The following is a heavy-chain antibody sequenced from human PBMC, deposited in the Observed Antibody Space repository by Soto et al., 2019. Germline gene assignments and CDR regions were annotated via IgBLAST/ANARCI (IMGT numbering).Heavy chain of an antibody. CDR2: IHSSGST. J-gene: IGHJ5*02. CDR3: ARDQGVAAAGITWFDP. D-gene: IGHD6-13*01. Sequence: SDTLSLTCTVSGASMNSYHWSWIRQPAGKGLEWIGHIHSSGSTNYNPSLKSRVTMSVDTSKNQFSLRLMSLTAADTAVYYCARDQGVAAAGITWFDPWGQGSLVTVSS. CDR1: GASMNSYH. V-gene: IGHV4-4*07.